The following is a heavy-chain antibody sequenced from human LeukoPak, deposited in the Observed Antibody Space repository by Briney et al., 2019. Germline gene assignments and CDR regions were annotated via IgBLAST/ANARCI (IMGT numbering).Heavy chain of an antibody. CDR2: IYYSGST. J-gene: IGHJ6*03. D-gene: IGHD3-10*01. V-gene: IGHV4-39*07. CDR1: GGSISSSSYY. CDR3: ARGQVSGGYYYYMDV. Sequence: DPSETLSLTCTVSGGSISSSSYYWGWIRQPPGKGLEWIGSIYYSGSTYYNPSLKSRVTISVDTSTNQFSLNLSSVTAADTAVYYCARGQVSGGYYYYMDVWGKGTTVTVSS.